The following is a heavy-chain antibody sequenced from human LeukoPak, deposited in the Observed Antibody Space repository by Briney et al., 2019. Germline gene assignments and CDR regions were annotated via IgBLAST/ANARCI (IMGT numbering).Heavy chain of an antibody. CDR3: ARGSGSYHGGDY. CDR2: IYSGGSS. V-gene: IGHV3-53*01. CDR1: GFTVSSNY. D-gene: IGHD1-26*01. J-gene: IGHJ4*02. Sequence: GGSLRLSCAASGFTVSSNYMSWVRQAPGKGLEWVSVIYSGGSSYYADSVKGRFTISRDNSKNTLYLQMNSLRAEDTAVYYCARGSGSYHGGDYWGQGTLVTVSS.